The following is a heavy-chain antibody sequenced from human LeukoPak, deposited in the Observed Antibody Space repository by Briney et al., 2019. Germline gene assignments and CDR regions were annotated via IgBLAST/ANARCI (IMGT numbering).Heavy chain of an antibody. CDR1: GFTFNSYG. J-gene: IGHJ3*02. CDR3: AKDGGRGSYFAFDI. V-gene: IGHV3-30*02. CDR2: IRYDGSKS. Sequence: PGGSLRLSCAASGFTFNSYGMHWVRQAPGKGLEWVAFIRYDGSKSYFADSVKGRFALSRDNPKNTLYLQMSSLRPEDTAVYFCAKDGGRGSYFAFDIWGQGTMVTVSS. D-gene: IGHD1-26*01.